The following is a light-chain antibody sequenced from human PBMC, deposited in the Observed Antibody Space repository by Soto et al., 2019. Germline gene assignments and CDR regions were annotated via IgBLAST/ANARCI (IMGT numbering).Light chain of an antibody. Sequence: DIQMTQSPSTLSAYVGDRVTITCRASQSVNSWLAWYQQKPERAPKLLIYSVSNLDSGVPSRFSGSGSWTKFTLPIRLLQPDDFATYYFQQFSAYSRTFAQGTKVEMK. V-gene: IGKV1-5*01. CDR1: QSVNSW. CDR3: QQFSAYSRT. J-gene: IGKJ1*01. CDR2: SVS.